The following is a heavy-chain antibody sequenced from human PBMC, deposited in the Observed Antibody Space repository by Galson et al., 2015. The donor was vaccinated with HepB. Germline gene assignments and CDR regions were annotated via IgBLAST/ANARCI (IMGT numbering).Heavy chain of an antibody. CDR3: AHSRIPLYYDILTGHGYYFDY. CDR1: GFSLSTSGVG. V-gene: IGHV2-5*02. J-gene: IGHJ4*02. D-gene: IGHD3-9*01. CDR2: IYWDDDK. Sequence: PALVKPTQTLTLTCTFSGFSLSTSGVGVGWIRQPPGKALEWLALIYWDDDKRYSPSLKSRLTITKDTSKNQVVLTMTNMDPVDTATYYCAHSRIPLYYDILTGHGYYFDYWGQGTLVTVSS.